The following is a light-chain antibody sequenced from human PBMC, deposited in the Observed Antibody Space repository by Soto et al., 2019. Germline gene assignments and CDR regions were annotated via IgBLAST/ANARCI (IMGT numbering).Light chain of an antibody. CDR1: QSVSNY. V-gene: IGKV3-11*01. CDR3: QQRSNWPPFT. CDR2: DAS. Sequence: EIVLTHSPATLSLSPWEIATLSCRASQSVSNYLAWYQQKPGQAPRLLIYDASNRATDIPARFSGSGSGTDFTLTISSLEPEDFAVYYCQQRSNWPPFTFGQGTRLEIK. J-gene: IGKJ5*01.